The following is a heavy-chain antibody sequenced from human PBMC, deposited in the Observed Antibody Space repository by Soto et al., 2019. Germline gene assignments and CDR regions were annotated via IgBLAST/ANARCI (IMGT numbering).Heavy chain of an antibody. V-gene: IGHV4-59*01. CDR1: GGSISSYY. Sequence: GPGPGLSSETLSLTCTVSGGSISSYYWSWIRQPPGKGLEWIGYIYYSGSTNYNPSLKSRVTISVDTSKNQFSLKLSSVTAADTAVYYCARVVSGWLQLSYYGMDVWGQGTTVTVSS. D-gene: IGHD5-12*01. CDR2: IYYSGST. J-gene: IGHJ6*02. CDR3: ARVVSGWLQLSYYGMDV.